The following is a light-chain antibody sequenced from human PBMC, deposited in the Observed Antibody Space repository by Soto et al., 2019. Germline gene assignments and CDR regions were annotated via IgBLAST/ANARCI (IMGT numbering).Light chain of an antibody. CDR3: QSYDSSLSGSGV. CDR2: GNS. CDR1: SSNIGAGYN. V-gene: IGLV1-40*01. Sequence: QSVLTQPPSVSGPPGQRVTTSCTGSSSNIGAGYNVHWYQQLPGTAPKLLIYGNSNRPSGVPDRFSGSKSGTSASLAITGLQAEDEADYYCQSYDSSLSGSGVFGGGTKLTVL. J-gene: IGLJ3*02.